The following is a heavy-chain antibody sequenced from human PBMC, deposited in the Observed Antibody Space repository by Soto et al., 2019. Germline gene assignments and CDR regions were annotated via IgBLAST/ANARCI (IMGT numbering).Heavy chain of an antibody. J-gene: IGHJ4*02. CDR1: EFSVSSNY. CDR2: IYASGTT. D-gene: IGHD2-2*01. V-gene: IGHV3-66*01. CDR3: AMHPDCFTTGCYYPDY. Sequence: EVQLVESGGGLVQPGESLRLSCAASEFSVSSNYMSWVRQAPGKGLEGVSVIYASGTTYYADSVRGRFTISRDSYKNTPYLQMISRRAEDTAAYYCAMHPDCFTTGCYYPDYWGQGTLVTVSS.